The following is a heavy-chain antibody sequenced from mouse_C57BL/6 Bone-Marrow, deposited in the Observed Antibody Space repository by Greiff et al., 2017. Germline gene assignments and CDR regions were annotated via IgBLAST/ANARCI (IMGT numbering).Heavy chain of an antibody. J-gene: IGHJ1*03. CDR2: ISSGSSTI. CDR1: GFTFSDYG. V-gene: IGHV5-17*01. CDR3: ARPGGYWDFDV. Sequence: EVKLVESGGGLVKPGGSLKLSCAASGFTFSDYGMHWVRQAPEKGLEWVAYISSGSSTIYYADTVKGRFTISRDNAKNTLFLQMTSLRSEDTAMDYCARPGGYWDFDVWGTGTTVTVSS.